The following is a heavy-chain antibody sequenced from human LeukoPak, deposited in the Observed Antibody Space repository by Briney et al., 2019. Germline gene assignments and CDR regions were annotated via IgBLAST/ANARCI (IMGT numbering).Heavy chain of an antibody. CDR1: GFTVSSNY. Sequence: PGGSLRLSCAASGFTVSSNYMSWVRQAPGKGLEWVSVIYSGGSTYYAGSVKGRFTISRDNSKNTLYLQMNSLRAEDTAVYYCVREVCLDYWGQGTLVTVSS. CDR3: VREVCLDY. J-gene: IGHJ4*02. D-gene: IGHD3-10*02. CDR2: IYSGGST. V-gene: IGHV3-53*01.